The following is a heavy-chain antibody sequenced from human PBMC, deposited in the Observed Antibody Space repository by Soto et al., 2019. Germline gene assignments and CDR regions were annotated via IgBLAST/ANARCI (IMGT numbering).Heavy chain of an antibody. V-gene: IGHV3-74*01. CDR3: AREGMEPVAY. D-gene: IGHD1-26*01. CDR2: ISGDGSST. J-gene: IGHJ4*02. CDR1: GFTFSTYW. Sequence: EVQLVESGGGLVQPGGSLRLSCAAAGFTFSTYWMHWVRQDPGKGLVWVSRISGDGSSTSYAVSVKGRFTISRDNARNTLFLQMNSLTAEDTAVDYCAREGMEPVAYWGQGTLVTVSS.